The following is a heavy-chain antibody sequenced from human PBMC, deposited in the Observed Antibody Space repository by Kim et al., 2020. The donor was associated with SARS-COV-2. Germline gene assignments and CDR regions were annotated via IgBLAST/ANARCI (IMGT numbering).Heavy chain of an antibody. V-gene: IGHV3-9*01. D-gene: IGHD6-13*01. J-gene: IGHJ5*02. CDR1: GFTFDDYA. CDR2: ISWNSGSI. CDR3: AKGGIGIAAAGTWGWFDP. Sequence: GGSLRLSCAASGFTFDDYAMHWVRQAPGKGLEWVSGISWNSGSIGYADSVKGRFTISRDNAKNSLYLQMNSLRAEDTALYYCAKGGIGIAAAGTWGWFDP.